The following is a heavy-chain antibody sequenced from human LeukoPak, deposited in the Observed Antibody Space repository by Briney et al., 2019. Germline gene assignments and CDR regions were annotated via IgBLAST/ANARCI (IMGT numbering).Heavy chain of an antibody. Sequence: ASVKVSCKASGYTFISYYIHWVRQAPGQGLEWMGLINPSTGNTPYAQQAQGRVTMTRDTSTRTVYMELSSLRSEDTAVYYCARHSLIGTTPFGCWGQGTLVTVPS. J-gene: IGHJ4*02. CDR2: INPSTGNT. D-gene: IGHD1-20*01. CDR3: ARHSLIGTTPFGC. CDR1: GYTFISYY. V-gene: IGHV1-46*01.